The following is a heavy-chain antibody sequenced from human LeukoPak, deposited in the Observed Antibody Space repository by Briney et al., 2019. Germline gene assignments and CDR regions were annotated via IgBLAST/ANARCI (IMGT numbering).Heavy chain of an antibody. CDR2: IYTSGST. CDR1: GGSISSGIYY. V-gene: IGHV4-61*02. CDR3: ARCSYYDRVFDP. Sequence: SETLSLTCTVSGGSISSGIYYWSWIRQPAGTGLEWIGRIYTSGSTNYNPSLKSRVTISVDTSKNQFSLKLSSVTAADTAVYYCARCSYYDRVFDPWGQGTLVTVSS. D-gene: IGHD3-22*01. J-gene: IGHJ5*02.